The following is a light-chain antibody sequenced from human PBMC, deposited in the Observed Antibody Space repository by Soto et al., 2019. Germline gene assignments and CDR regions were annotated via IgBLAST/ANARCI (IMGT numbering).Light chain of an antibody. V-gene: IGKV1-39*01. CDR1: QTIDNN. CDR2: VAF. Sequence: DTQMTQSPSSLSASVGDRVTITCRASQTIDNNLNWYQQKPGKAPRLLIYVAFSLQSGVPSRFSGSGSGTDFTLTISSLQPDDFATYFCQQSFSIPYTFGQGTILEIK. CDR3: QQSFSIPYT. J-gene: IGKJ2*01.